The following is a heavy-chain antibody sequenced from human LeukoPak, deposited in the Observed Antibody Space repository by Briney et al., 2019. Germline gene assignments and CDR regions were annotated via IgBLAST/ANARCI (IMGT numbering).Heavy chain of an antibody. Sequence: SQTPSLTCAISGDSVSSNSAAWNWIRQSPSRGLEWLGRTYYRSKWYNDYAVSVKSRITINPDTSKNQFSLQLNSVTPEDTAVYYCARALSRRMAPIVGAPGGFDYWGQGTLVTVSS. CDR3: ARALSRRMAPIVGAPGGFDY. CDR1: GDSVSSNSAA. CDR2: TYYRSKWYN. J-gene: IGHJ4*02. D-gene: IGHD1-26*01. V-gene: IGHV6-1*01.